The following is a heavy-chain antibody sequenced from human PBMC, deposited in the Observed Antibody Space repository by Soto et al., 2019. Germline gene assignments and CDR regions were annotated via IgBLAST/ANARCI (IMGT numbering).Heavy chain of an antibody. CDR1: GFTFSSYA. Sequence: GGSLRLSCAASGFTFSSYAMSWVRQAPGKGLEWVSAISGSGGSTYYADSVKGRFTISRDNSKNTLYLQMNSLRAEDTAVYYCAKLWSPKQLWFEGDFDYWGQGTLVTVSS. CDR2: ISGSGGST. J-gene: IGHJ4*02. D-gene: IGHD5-18*01. CDR3: AKLWSPKQLWFEGDFDY. V-gene: IGHV3-23*01.